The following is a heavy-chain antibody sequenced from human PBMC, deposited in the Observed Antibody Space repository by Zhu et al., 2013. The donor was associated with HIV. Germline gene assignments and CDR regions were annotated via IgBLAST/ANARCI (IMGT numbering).Heavy chain of an antibody. D-gene: IGHD6-19*01. CDR1: GGTFSSYT. J-gene: IGHJ6*02. CDR3: VILAVAGFYYYYGMDV. CDR2: IIPIFGTA. Sequence: QVQLVQSGAEVKKPGSSVKVSCKASGGTFSSYTISWVRQAPGQGLEWMGRIIPIFGTANYAQKFQGRVTITADESTSTAYMELSSLRSEDTAVYYCVILAVAGFYYYYGMDVWGQGTTVTVSS. V-gene: IGHV1-69*08.